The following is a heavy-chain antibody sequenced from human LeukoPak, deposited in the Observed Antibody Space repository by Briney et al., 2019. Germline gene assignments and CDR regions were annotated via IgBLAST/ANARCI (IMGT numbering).Heavy chain of an antibody. V-gene: IGHV1-45*02. Sequence: WASVKVSCKASGYTFTYRYLHWVRQAPGQALEWMGWITPFNGNTNYAQKFQDRVTITRDRSMSTVYMELSSLRSEDTAMYYCATSLYCSSTSCLYYWGQGTLVTVSS. D-gene: IGHD2-2*01. J-gene: IGHJ4*02. CDR3: ATSLYCSSTSCLYY. CDR2: ITPFNGNT. CDR1: GYTFTYRY.